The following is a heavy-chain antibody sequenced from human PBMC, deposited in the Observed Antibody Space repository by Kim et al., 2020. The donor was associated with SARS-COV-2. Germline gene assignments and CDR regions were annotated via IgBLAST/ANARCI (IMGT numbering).Heavy chain of an antibody. V-gene: IGHV3-23*01. J-gene: IGHJ4*02. Sequence: GGSLRLSCAASGFTFSSYAMSWVRQAPGKGLEWVSAISGSGGSTYYADSVKGRFTISRDNSKNTLYLQMNSLRAEDTAVYYCAKDAAGVVVVAATPYYWGQGTLVTVSS. CDR2: ISGSGGST. CDR3: AKDAAGVVVVAATPYY. D-gene: IGHD2-15*01. CDR1: GFTFSSYA.